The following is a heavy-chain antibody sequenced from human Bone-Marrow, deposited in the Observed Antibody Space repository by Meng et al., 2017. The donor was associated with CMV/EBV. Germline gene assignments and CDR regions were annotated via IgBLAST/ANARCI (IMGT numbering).Heavy chain of an antibody. J-gene: IGHJ4*02. D-gene: IGHD3-16*01. CDR1: GFTFSSYS. Sequence: GESLKISCAASGFTFSSYSMNWVRQAPGKGLEWVSSISSSSSYIYYADSVKGRFTISRDNSKSTVYLQMNSLRPEETAVYYCAKDLLLFGGANAYFDSWGQGTLVTVSS. CDR3: AKDLLLFGGANAYFDS. V-gene: IGHV3-21*01. CDR2: ISSSSSYI.